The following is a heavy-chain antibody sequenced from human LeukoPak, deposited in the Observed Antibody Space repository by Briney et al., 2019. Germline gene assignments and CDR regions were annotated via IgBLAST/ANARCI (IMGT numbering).Heavy chain of an antibody. J-gene: IGHJ6*03. CDR3: ARDPSITIFGVVRDYYYMDV. V-gene: IGHV1-3*02. D-gene: IGHD3-3*01. CDR1: GCTFTSYA. Sequence: ASVKVSCKASGCTFTSYAMHWVRQAPGQRLEWMGWSNAGNGNTKYSQEFQGRVTITRDTSASTAYMELSSLRSEDMAVYYCARDPSITIFGVVRDYYYMDVWGKGTTVTVSS. CDR2: SNAGNGNT.